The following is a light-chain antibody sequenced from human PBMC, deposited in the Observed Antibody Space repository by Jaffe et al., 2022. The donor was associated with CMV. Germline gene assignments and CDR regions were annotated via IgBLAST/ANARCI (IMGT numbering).Light chain of an antibody. Sequence: DIQMTQSPPSLSASVGDRVLIACRASQSISNYLNWYQQKPGKAPKLLIHAASSLQSGVPSRFSGSGSGTDFTLTIASLEPEDFATYYCQQTYSSPHTFGGGTKVEI. CDR3: QQTYSSPHT. V-gene: IGKV1-39*01. J-gene: IGKJ4*01. CDR1: QSISNY. CDR2: AAS.